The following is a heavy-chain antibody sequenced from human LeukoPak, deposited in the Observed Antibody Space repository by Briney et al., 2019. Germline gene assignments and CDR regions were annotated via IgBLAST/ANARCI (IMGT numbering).Heavy chain of an antibody. Sequence: PSETLSLTCTVSGGSISSGGYYWSWIRQHPGKGLEWIGYIHYSGSTYSNPSLKSRVTISVDTSKNQFSLNLSSVTAADTAVYYCARYCSSTNCYKGGFDPWGQGTLVTVSS. J-gene: IGHJ5*02. V-gene: IGHV4-31*03. CDR2: IHYSGST. CDR3: ARYCSSTNCYKGGFDP. CDR1: GGSISSGGYY. D-gene: IGHD2-2*02.